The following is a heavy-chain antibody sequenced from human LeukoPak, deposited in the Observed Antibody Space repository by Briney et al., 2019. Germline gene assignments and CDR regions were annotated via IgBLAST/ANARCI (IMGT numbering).Heavy chain of an antibody. J-gene: IGHJ1*01. D-gene: IGHD2-2*01. V-gene: IGHV3-7*01. CDR1: SGYW. CDR3: ATYSSSNAREFQH. CDR2: IKEDGSEK. Sequence: GGSLRLSCAAFSGYWMTWVRQAPGKGLEWVANIKEDGSEKNYVDSVKGRFTISRDNAKNSLFLQMNSLGAEDTAVYYCATYSSSNAREFQHWGQGTLVTVSA.